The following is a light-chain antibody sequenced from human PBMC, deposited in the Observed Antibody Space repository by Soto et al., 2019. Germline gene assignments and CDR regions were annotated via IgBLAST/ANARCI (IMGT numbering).Light chain of an antibody. V-gene: IGKV3-20*01. Sequence: EIVLTQSPGTLSLSPGERATLSCRASQSVSSSYLAWYQQKPGQAPRLLIYGASSRATGIPDRFSGSGSGTDFTLTSSRLEPGDFAVYYCQQYGSSPYTFGQGTKLEIK. CDR2: GAS. CDR3: QQYGSSPYT. CDR1: QSVSSSY. J-gene: IGKJ2*01.